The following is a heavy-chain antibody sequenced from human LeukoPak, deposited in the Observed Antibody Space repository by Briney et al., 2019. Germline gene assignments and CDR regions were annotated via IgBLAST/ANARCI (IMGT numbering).Heavy chain of an antibody. CDR1: GYTFTSYD. J-gene: IGHJ6*03. Sequence: ASVKVSCKASGYTFTSYDINWVRQAPGHGLEWMGWMNPNSGNTGYAQKFQGRVTMTRNTSISTAYMELSSLRFEDTAVYYCARGFLEYNMDVWGKGTTVTVYS. V-gene: IGHV1-8*01. CDR2: MNPNSGNT. D-gene: IGHD3-3*01. CDR3: ARGFLEYNMDV.